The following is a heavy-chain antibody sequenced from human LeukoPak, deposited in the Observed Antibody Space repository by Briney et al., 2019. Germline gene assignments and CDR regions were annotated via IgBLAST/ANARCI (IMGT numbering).Heavy chain of an antibody. Sequence: GASVKVSCKASGYTFTGYYMHWVRQAPGQGLEWMGWINPNSGGTNYAQKFQGRVTMTRDTSISTAYMELSRLRSDDTAVYYCASAEFPYCCGGSCYSFDYWGQGTLATVSS. CDR3: ASAEFPYCCGGSCYSFDY. CDR1: GYTFTGYY. V-gene: IGHV1-2*02. J-gene: IGHJ4*02. D-gene: IGHD2-15*01. CDR2: INPNSGGT.